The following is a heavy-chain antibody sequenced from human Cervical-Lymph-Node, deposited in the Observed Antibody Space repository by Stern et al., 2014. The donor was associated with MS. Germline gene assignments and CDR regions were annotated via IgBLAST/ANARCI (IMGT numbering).Heavy chain of an antibody. D-gene: IGHD2-15*01. CDR1: GGSFSGYY. V-gene: IGHV4-34*01. CDR2: INHSGST. CDR3: ASWYCSGGSCPVDY. J-gene: IGHJ4*02. Sequence: QVQLQQWGAGLLKPSETLSLTCAVYGGSFSGYYWSWIRQPPGKGLEWIGEINHSGSTNYNPSLKRRGTISVDTSKNQFSLKLSSVTAADTAVYYCASWYCSGGSCPVDYWGQGTLVTVSS.